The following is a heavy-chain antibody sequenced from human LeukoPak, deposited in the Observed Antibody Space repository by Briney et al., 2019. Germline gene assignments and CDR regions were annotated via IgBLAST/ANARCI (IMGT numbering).Heavy chain of an antibody. J-gene: IGHJ4*02. CDR2: INTSGST. CDR3: ATGGDSSGYYYFDY. V-gene: IGHV4-61*02. Sequence: SETLSLTCTVSGGSISSGSYYWSWIRQPAGKGLEWIVRINTSGSTNYNPSPKSRVTISVDTSKNQFSLQLSSVTAADTAVYYCATGGDSSGYYYFDYWGQGTLVTVSS. CDR1: GGSISSGSYY. D-gene: IGHD3-22*01.